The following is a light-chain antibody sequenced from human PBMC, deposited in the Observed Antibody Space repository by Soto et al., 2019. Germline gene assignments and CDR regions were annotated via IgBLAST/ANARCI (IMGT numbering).Light chain of an antibody. CDR1: SSDVGGYNY. CDR2: DVN. V-gene: IGLV2-11*01. CDR3: YSYAGSHTPWV. J-gene: IGLJ3*02. Sequence: QSVLTQPRSVSGSPGQSVTISCTGTSSDVGGYNYVSWYQQHPGKAPKLMIYDVNKWPSGVPDRFSGSKSGNTASLTISGLQAEDEADYHCYSYAGSHTPWVFGGGTQLTVL.